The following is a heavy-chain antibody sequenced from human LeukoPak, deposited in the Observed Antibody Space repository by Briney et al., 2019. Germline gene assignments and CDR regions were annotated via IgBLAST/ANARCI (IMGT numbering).Heavy chain of an antibody. D-gene: IGHD3-10*01. V-gene: IGHV4-59*01. CDR1: GGSISRYY. CDR2: IYYSGST. CDR3: ARYYGSGSFYVY. Sequence: SETLSLTCSVSGGSISRYYWSWIRQPPGKGLEWIGYIYYSGSTNYNPSLKNRVTISIHTSKKQFTLKLTSVTAADTAVYYCARYYGSGSFYVYWGQGTLVTVSS. J-gene: IGHJ4*02.